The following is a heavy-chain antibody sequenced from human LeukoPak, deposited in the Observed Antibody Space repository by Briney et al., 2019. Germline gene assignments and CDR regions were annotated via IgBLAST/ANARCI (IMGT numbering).Heavy chain of an antibody. J-gene: IGHJ3*02. CDR2: INPNSGGT. Sequence: ASVKVSCKASGYTFTCYYIHWVRQAPGQGLEWMGWINPNSGGTNYAQKFQGRVTMTRDTSISPAYMELSRLSSDDTAVYYCAREGRGWAFDIWGQGTMVSVSS. CDR3: AREGRGWAFDI. CDR1: GYTFTCYY. V-gene: IGHV1-2*02. D-gene: IGHD2-15*01.